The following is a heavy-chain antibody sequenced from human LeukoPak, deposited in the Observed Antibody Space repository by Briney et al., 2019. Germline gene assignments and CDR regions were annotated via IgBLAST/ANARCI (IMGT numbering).Heavy chain of an antibody. Sequence: GGSLRLSFEASGFTFRSSWMHWVRQLPGKGLVWVSRINGDGTLTTNADSVKGRFTISRDNAKNTLYLQMNSLRVEDTALYYCAKDGVGPSNINYFDSWGQGTLVTVSS. D-gene: IGHD1-26*01. CDR3: AKDGVGPSNINYFDS. CDR2: INGDGTLT. CDR1: GFTFRSSW. J-gene: IGHJ4*02. V-gene: IGHV3-74*01.